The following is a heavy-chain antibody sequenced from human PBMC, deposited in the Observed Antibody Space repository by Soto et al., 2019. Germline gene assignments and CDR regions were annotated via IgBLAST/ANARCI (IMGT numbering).Heavy chain of an antibody. Sequence: EVQLVDSGGGLVQPGGSLRLSCAASGFIFSNYVMSWDRQAPGKGLEWVSSISDSGGTSYYSDSVKGRFTISRDNSKNTLYLQMNSLRAEDTAIYYCANRPRALLTFDYWGQGTLVTVSS. D-gene: IGHD1-26*01. CDR2: ISDSGGTS. J-gene: IGHJ4*02. CDR3: ANRPRALLTFDY. CDR1: GFIFSNYV. V-gene: IGHV3-23*04.